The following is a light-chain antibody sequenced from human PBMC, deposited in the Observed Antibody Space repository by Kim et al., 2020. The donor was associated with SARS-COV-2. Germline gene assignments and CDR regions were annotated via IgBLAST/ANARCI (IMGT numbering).Light chain of an antibody. CDR1: QSVTKNY. V-gene: IGKV3-20*01. CDR3: QQYGRLIT. Sequence: EIVLTQSPGTLSLSPGEKATPSCRASQSVTKNYFAWYLQKPGQAPRLLIYGASSRASGIPDRFSGSGSGTDFTLTISRLEPEDSGVYYCQQYGRLITFGQGTRLEIK. J-gene: IGKJ5*01. CDR2: GAS.